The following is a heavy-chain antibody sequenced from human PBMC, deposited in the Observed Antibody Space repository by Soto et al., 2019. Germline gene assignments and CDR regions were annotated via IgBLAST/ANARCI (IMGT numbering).Heavy chain of an antibody. J-gene: IGHJ4*02. CDR2: IYYSGST. D-gene: IGHD5-18*01. CDR3: ARSPPGTAMVIVAY. Sequence: SETLSLTCTFSGDSISSSKYYWGWIRQPPGKGLEWIGSIYYSGSTYYNPSLKSRVTISVDTSKNQFSLKLSSVTAADTAVYYCARSPPGTAMVIVAYWGQGTLVTVSS. CDR1: GDSISSSKYY. V-gene: IGHV4-39*01.